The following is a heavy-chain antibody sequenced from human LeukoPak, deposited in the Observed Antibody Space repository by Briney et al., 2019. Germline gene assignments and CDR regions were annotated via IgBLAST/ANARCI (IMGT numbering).Heavy chain of an antibody. J-gene: IGHJ4*02. CDR3: ATARGVLTGYYGYPGFDY. Sequence: GASVKVSCKVSGYTLTELSMHWVRQAPGKGLEWMGGFDPEDGETIYAQKFQGRVTMTEDTSTDTAYMELSSLRSEDTAVYYCATARGVLTGYYGYPGFDYWGQGTLVTVSS. CDR2: FDPEDGET. V-gene: IGHV1-24*01. D-gene: IGHD3-9*01. CDR1: GYTLTELS.